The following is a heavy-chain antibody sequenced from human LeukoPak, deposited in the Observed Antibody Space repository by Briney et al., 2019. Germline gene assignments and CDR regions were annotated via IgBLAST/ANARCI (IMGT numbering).Heavy chain of an antibody. CDR1: GGSISSGGYS. J-gene: IGHJ3*02. D-gene: IGHD1-1*01. V-gene: IGHV4-30-2*01. CDR2: IYHSGST. Sequence: SETLSLTCAVSGGSISSGGYSWRWIRQPPGKGLEWIGYIYHSGSTSYNPSLKSRVTISVDRSKNQFSLKLSSVTAADTAVYYCARSRASVRLDPDAFDIWGQGTMVTVSS. CDR3: ARSRASVRLDPDAFDI.